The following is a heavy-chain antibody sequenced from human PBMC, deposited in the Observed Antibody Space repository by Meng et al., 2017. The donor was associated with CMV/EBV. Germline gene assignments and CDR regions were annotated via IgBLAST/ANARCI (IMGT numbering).Heavy chain of an antibody. CDR2: IYSGGSST. D-gene: IGHD4-11*01. Sequence: LSLTCAASGFTFSSYAMSWVRQAPGKGLEWVSVIYSGGSSTYYADSAKGRFTISRDNSKNTLYLQMNSLRAEDTAVYYCAKDLVIPLYSTPYYYGMDVWGQGTTVTVSS. V-gene: IGHV3-23*03. CDR1: GFTFSSYA. CDR3: AKDLVIPLYSTPYYYGMDV. J-gene: IGHJ6*02.